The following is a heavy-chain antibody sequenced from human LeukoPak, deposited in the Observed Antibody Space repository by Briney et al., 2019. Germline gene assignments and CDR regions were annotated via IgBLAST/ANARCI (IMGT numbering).Heavy chain of an antibody. J-gene: IGHJ3*02. CDR1: GFTFSRYW. D-gene: IGHD6-13*01. CDR3: AREGVAAAGAFDI. Sequence: GGSLGLSCAASGFTFSRYWMSWVRQVPRKGLEWVANIKQDGSEKYYVDSVKGRFTISRDNAKNSLYLQMNSLRAEDTAVYYCAREGVAAAGAFDIWGQGTMVTVSS. CDR2: IKQDGSEK. V-gene: IGHV3-7*03.